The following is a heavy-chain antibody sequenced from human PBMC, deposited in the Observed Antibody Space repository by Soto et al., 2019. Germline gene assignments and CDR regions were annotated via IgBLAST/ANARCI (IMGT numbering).Heavy chain of an antibody. J-gene: IGHJ6*02. D-gene: IGHD2-8*01. V-gene: IGHV4-61*01. CDR2: IYYSGST. CDR3: ARDIMGTNYYYYGMDV. CDR1: GGSISSSSYY. Sequence: SETLSLTCAVSGGSISSSSYYWGWIRQPPGKGLEWIGYIYYSGSTNYNPSLKSRVTISVDTSKNQFSLKLSSVTAADTAVYYCARDIMGTNYYYYGMDVWGQGTTVT.